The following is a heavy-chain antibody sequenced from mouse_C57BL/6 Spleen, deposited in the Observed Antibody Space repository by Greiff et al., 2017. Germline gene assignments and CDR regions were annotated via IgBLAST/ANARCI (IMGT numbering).Heavy chain of an antibody. CDR2: IWRGGST. D-gene: IGHD4-1*02. Sequence: VQLQQSGPGLVQPSQSLSITCTASGFSLTSYGVHWVRQSPGKGLEWLGVIWRGGSTAYNAAFISRLSTSKANSKSQVFFKMNRLQADDTAIYYCASPTGTSYYYAMDYWGQGTSVTVSS. CDR1: GFSLTSYG. CDR3: ASPTGTSYYYAMDY. J-gene: IGHJ4*01. V-gene: IGHV2-2*01.